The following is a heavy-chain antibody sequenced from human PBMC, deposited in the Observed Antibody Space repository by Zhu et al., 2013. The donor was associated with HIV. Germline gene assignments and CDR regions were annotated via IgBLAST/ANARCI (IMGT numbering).Heavy chain of an antibody. Sequence: VQSGAAVQRPGASVKISCKTYGYIFTSHYIHWVRQAPGQGLQWMGVINPNGGNSTYTQNFKGRVSMTRDTTIDTVYMDLRGLTFDDTAVYYCARADLSSGGSCYPYWGQGTLVTVSS. J-gene: IGHJ4*02. CDR2: INPNGGNS. V-gene: IGHV1-46*01. CDR1: GYIFTSHY. D-gene: IGHD2-15*01. CDR3: ARADLSSGGSCYPY.